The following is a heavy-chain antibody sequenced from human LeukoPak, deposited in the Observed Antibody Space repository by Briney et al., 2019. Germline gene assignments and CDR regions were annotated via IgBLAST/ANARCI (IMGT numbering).Heavy chain of an antibody. CDR1: AGSISSYY. J-gene: IGHJ4*02. CDR2: TYTSGST. Sequence: PSENLSLTCTVSAGSISSYYWSWIRQPAGRGLEWIGRTYTSGSTNYNPSLKSRVTMSVDTSKNQSSLKLCSVTAADTAVYYCASVSGYSSGWDDYWGQGTLVTVSS. V-gene: IGHV4-4*07. D-gene: IGHD6-19*01. CDR3: ASVSGYSSGWDDY.